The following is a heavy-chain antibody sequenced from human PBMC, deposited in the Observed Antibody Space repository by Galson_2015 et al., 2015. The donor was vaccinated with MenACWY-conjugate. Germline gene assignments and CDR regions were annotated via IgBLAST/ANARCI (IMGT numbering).Heavy chain of an antibody. CDR3: AHVWLKSSGGSGNYYAFNY. Sequence: PALVKPTQTLTLTCTFSGFSLSSGGMGVGWIRQPPGKALEWLALIYWDDDKRYSPSLKSRLTIAKDTSKNQVVLTMTNMDPVDTATYYCAHVWLKSSGGSGNYYAFNYWGQGTLVTVSS. CDR1: GFSLSSGGMG. V-gene: IGHV2-5*02. D-gene: IGHD3-10*01. CDR2: IYWDDDK. J-gene: IGHJ4*02.